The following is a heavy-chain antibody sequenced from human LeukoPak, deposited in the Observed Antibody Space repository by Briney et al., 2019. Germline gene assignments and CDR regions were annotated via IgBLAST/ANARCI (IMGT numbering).Heavy chain of an antibody. CDR3: ARASSPGIYYGMDV. CDR2: IYCRGST. CDR1: SHSINTSNS. D-gene: IGHD3-10*01. Sequence: SGTLSLTCAVSSHSINTSNSGNPVRQRPGKGLACIDEIYCRGSTNYNPSLQSRVTISLVKSRNQFSLKVSSVSAADPAVCYCARASSPGIYYGMDVWGKGSTVTVSS. V-gene: IGHV4-4*02. J-gene: IGHJ6*01.